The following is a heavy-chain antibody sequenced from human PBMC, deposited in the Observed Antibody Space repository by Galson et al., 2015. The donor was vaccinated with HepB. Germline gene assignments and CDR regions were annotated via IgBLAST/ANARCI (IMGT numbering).Heavy chain of an antibody. D-gene: IGHD3-22*01. J-gene: IGHJ6*02. V-gene: IGHV1-8*01. CDR2: MNPNSGNA. CDR3: ARGTRSEAWDSSGYYRVPIATFGMDV. Sequence: SVKVSCKASGYTFTSYDINWVRQATGQGLEWMGWMNPNSGNAGYAQKFQGRVTMTRNTSISTAYMELSSLRSEDTAVYYCARGTRSEAWDSSGYYRVPIATFGMDVWGQGTTVTVSS. CDR1: GYTFTSYD.